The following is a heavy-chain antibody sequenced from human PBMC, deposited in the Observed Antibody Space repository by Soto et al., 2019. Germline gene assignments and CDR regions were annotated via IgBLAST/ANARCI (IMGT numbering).Heavy chain of an antibody. J-gene: IGHJ4*02. CDR1: GDSTSSSRYY. V-gene: IGHV4-39*01. CDR2: IYSNGIT. D-gene: IGHD2-8*02. CDR3: ARHFCTGGPCYFDY. Sequence: QLQLQESGPGLVKPSETLSLTCSVSGDSTSSSRYYWGWVRQPPGRGLEWIGTIYSNGITYYNPSLRSRVTISIDTSKNQFSLGLKSVSAADTAVYYCARHFCTGGPCYFDYWGQGTLVTVSS.